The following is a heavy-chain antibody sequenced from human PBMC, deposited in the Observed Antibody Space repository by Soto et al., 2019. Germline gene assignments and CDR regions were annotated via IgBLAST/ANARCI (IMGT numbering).Heavy chain of an antibody. V-gene: IGHV1-2*02. CDR1: GYTFTGYY. Sequence: ASVKVSCKASGYTFTGYYMHWVRQAPGQGLEWMGWINPNSGGTNYAQKFQGRVTMTRDTSISTAYMELSRLRSDDTAVYYCAREPVAGTSNWFDPWGQGTLVTVSS. D-gene: IGHD6-19*01. CDR3: AREPVAGTSNWFDP. J-gene: IGHJ5*02. CDR2: INPNSGGT.